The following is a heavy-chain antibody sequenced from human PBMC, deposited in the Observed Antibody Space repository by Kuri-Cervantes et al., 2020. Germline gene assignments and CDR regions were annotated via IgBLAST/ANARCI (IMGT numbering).Heavy chain of an antibody. J-gene: IGHJ4*02. CDR2: ISWNSGSI. D-gene: IGHD3-10*01. Sequence: SLKISCAASGFTFDDYAMHWVRQAPGKGLEWASGISWNSGSIGYADSVKGRFTISRDNSKNTLYLQMNSLRAEDTAVYYCARIGYYGSGSLDYWGQGTLVNVSS. CDR3: ARIGYYGSGSLDY. V-gene: IGHV3-9*01. CDR1: GFTFDDYA.